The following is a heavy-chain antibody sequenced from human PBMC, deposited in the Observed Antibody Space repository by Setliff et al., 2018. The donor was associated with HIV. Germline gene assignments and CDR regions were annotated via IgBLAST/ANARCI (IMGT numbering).Heavy chain of an antibody. J-gene: IGHJ3*02. Sequence: SETLSLTCAVYGGSFSGLYWSWIRQPPGKGLEWIGEINRNGNTNYNPSLKSRVTISVDTSKNQFSLKLGSVTAADTGLYFCARAPNRIGNMVRGVSRAYDIWGQGTMVTVSS. CDR2: INRNGNT. V-gene: IGHV4-34*01. CDR1: GGSFSGLY. D-gene: IGHD3-10*01. CDR3: ARAPNRIGNMVRGVSRAYDI.